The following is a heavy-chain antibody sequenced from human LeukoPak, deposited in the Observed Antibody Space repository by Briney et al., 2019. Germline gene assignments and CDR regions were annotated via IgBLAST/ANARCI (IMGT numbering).Heavy chain of an antibody. CDR3: ARPSREGSGWYDFDY. D-gene: IGHD6-19*01. Sequence: SETLSLTCTVSGGSISSGSYYWGWIRQPPGNGVEWIGSIYYSGSTYQNPSLKSRVTISVDTSKNQFSLKLSSVTAADTAVYYCARPSREGSGWYDFDYWGQGTLVTVSS. CDR1: GGSISSGSYY. CDR2: IYYSGST. J-gene: IGHJ4*02. V-gene: IGHV4-39*01.